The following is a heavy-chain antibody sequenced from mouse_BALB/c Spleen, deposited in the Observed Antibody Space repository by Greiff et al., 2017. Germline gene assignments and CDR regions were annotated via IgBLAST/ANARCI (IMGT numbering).Heavy chain of an antibody. V-gene: IGHV3-2*02. D-gene: IGHD1-1*01. Sequence: EVKLQESGPGLVKPSQSLSLTCTVTGYSITSDYAWNWIRQFPGNKLEWMGYISYSGSTSYNPSLKSRISITRDTSKNHFFLQLNSVTTEDTATYYCARGYYGSSPAWFAYWGQGTLVTVSA. CDR3: ARGYYGSSPAWFAY. J-gene: IGHJ3*01. CDR1: GYSITSDYA. CDR2: ISYSGST.